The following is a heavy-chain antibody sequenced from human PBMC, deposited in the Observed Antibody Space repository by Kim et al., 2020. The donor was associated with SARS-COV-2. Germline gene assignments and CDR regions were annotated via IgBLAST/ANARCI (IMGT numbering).Heavy chain of an antibody. CDR2: IYPGDSET. D-gene: IGHD2-15*01. V-gene: IGHV5-51*01. CDR1: GYSFSHSY. CDR3: TKQEQWDCIGSRCYSFSALEV. J-gene: IGHJ3*01. Sequence: GESLKISCKGSGYSFSHSYIGWVRQMPGKGLEWMGIIYPGDSETRYSPSFQGQVTISVDKSLNIAYLQWSSLKASDTAIYYCTKQEQWDCIGSRCYSFSALEVWGQGTLVTVS.